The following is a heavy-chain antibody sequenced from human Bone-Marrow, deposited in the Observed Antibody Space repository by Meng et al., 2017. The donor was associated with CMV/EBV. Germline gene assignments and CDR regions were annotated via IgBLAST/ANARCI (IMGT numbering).Heavy chain of an antibody. CDR1: GGSFNSGDHY. Sequence: SETLSLTCTVSGGSFNSGDHYWSWIRQATGKGLVWTVYIYYIGNTYYNPSLKSRVTISVDTSKNQFSLKLNSVTAADTAVYYCARGGGGHGSGYGMDVWGQGTTVTVSS. V-gene: IGHV4-30-4*08. J-gene: IGHJ6*02. CDR2: IYYIGNT. D-gene: IGHD1-26*01. CDR3: ARGGGGHGSGYGMDV.